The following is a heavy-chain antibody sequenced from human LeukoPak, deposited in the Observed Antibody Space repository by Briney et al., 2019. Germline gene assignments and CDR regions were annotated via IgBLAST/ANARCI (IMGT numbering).Heavy chain of an antibody. V-gene: IGHV3-30*18. CDR2: ISYDGSNK. D-gene: IGHD3-10*01. CDR1: GFTFSSYG. Sequence: GGSLRLSCAASGFTFSSYGMHWVRQAPGKGLEWVAVISYDGSNKYYADSVKGRFTISRDNSKNTLYLQMNSLRAEDTAMYYCAKDPGGGFGELLPSHFDYWGQGTLVTVSS. J-gene: IGHJ4*02. CDR3: AKDPGGGFGELLPSHFDY.